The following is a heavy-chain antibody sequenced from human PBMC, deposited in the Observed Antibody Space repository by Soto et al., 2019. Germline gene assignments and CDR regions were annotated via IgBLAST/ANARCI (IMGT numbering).Heavy chain of an antibody. D-gene: IGHD2-2*01. Sequence: PGGSLRLSCAASGFTFSSYSMNWVRQAPGKGLGWVSSISSRSSYIYYADSVKGRFTIPRDNAKNSLYLQMNSLRAEDTAVYYCARGYCSSTSCYFHYWGQGTLVTVSS. J-gene: IGHJ4*02. CDR1: GFTFSSYS. V-gene: IGHV3-21*01. CDR3: ARGYCSSTSCYFHY. CDR2: ISSRSSYI.